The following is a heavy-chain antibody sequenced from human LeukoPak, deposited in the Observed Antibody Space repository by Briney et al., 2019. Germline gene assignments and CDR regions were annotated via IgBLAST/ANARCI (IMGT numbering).Heavy chain of an antibody. D-gene: IGHD6-19*01. J-gene: IGHJ4*02. CDR3: ASSRGYSSGWSRGYSAY. Sequence: GASVKVSCKASGGTFSSYAISWVRQAPGQGLEWMGGIIPIFGTANYAQKFQGRVTITADKSTSTAYMELSSLRSEDTAVYYCASSRGYSSGWSRGYSAYGGQGTLVTVSS. CDR1: GGTFSSYA. CDR2: IIPIFGTA. V-gene: IGHV1-69*06.